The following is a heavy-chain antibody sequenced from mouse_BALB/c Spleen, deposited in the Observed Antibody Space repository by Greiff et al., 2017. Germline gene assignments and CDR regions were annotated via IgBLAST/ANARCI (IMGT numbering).Heavy chain of an antibody. D-gene: IGHD2-14*01. Sequence: VQLVESGAELVRPGVSVKISCKGSGYTFTDYAMHWVKQSHAKSLEWIGVISTYYGDASYNQEFKGKATMTVDKSSSTAYMELARLTSEDAAIYYCARYYRYGGGYAMDYWGQGTSVTVSS. CDR1: GYTFTDYA. V-gene: IGHV1S137*01. CDR2: ISTYYGDA. CDR3: ARYYRYGGGYAMDY. J-gene: IGHJ4*01.